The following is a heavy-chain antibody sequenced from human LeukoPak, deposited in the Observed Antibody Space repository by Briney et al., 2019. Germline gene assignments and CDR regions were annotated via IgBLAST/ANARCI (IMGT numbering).Heavy chain of an antibody. V-gene: IGHV3-74*01. CDR3: AKGGATAIDY. D-gene: IGHD5-12*01. J-gene: IGHJ4*02. Sequence: GGSLRLSCAASGFTFSNYWMHWVRQAPGKGLVWVSRINSDGSSTTSADSVKGRLTISRDNAKNTLYLQMNSLRAEDTAVYYCAKGGATAIDYWGQGTLVTVSS. CDR2: INSDGSST. CDR1: GFTFSNYW.